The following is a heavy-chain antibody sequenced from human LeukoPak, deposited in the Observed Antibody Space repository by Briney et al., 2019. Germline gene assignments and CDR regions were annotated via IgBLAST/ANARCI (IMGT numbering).Heavy chain of an antibody. CDR2: IHYRGST. CDR1: GGSISSSSYY. Sequence: SETLSLTCTVSGGSISSSSYYWGWIRQPPGKGLEWIRSIHYRGSTYYTSSLKSRVIISVDASKNQFSLKLTSATAVDTAVYYCSTDFDNTGLQGFDPWGQGTLVTVSA. CDR3: STDFDNTGLQGFDP. V-gene: IGHV4-39*02. D-gene: IGHD2-8*02. J-gene: IGHJ5*02.